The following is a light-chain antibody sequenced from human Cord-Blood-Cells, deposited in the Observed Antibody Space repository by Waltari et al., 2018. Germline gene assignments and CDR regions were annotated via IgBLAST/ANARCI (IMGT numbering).Light chain of an antibody. CDR3: SSYTSSSTYV. CDR2: DVI. J-gene: IGLJ1*01. CDR1: SSDVGGYNY. Sequence: QSALTQPASVSGSPGQSITISCTGTSSDVGGYNYVSWYQQHPGKAPKLMIYDVINLPSGVSNRFSGSKSGNTASLTISGLQAEDEADYYCSSYTSSSTYVFGTGTKVTVL. V-gene: IGLV2-14*01.